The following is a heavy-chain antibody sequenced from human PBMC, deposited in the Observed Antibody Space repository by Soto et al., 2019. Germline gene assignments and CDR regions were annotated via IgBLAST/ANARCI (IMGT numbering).Heavy chain of an antibody. D-gene: IGHD6-6*01. CDR2: IYYSGST. CDR3: ARQPGISSSIEVFDY. V-gene: IGHV4-59*08. J-gene: IGHJ4*02. CDR1: GGSISSYY. Sequence: AETLSLNCTVSGGSISSYYWSWIRQPPGKGLEWFGYIYYSGSTNDNPSLKSRVTISVDTSKNQFSLKLSAVTAADTAVYYCARQPGISSSIEVFDYWGQGTLVTVSS.